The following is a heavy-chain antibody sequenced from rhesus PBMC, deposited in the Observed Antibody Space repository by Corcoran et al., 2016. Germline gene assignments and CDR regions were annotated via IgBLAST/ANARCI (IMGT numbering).Heavy chain of an antibody. V-gene: IGHV4-127*01. D-gene: IGHD6-31*01. CDR2: PGGRGDGT. Sequence: QVQLQESGPGLVKPSETLSLTCGGPGYSISYGYGWCWICQSPGKALEWSGAPGGRGDGTNYTPSLKSRVTISKDTTKNQYSLNLTSVTAADTAVYYCARVTGYTRGWDGAYGLDSWGQGVVVIVSS. CDR3: ARVTGYTRGWDGAYGLDS. J-gene: IGHJ6*01. CDR1: GYSISYGYG.